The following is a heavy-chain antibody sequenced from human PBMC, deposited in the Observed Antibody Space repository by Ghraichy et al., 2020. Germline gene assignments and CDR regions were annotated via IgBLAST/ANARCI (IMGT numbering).Heavy chain of an antibody. Sequence: GGSLRLSCAASGFTFSSYSMNWVRQAPGKGLEWVSYISSSSSTIYYADSVKGRFTISRDNAKNSLYLQMNSLRDEDTAVYYCARVVDSSSWYRNWFDPWGQVTLVTVSS. CDR3: ARVVDSSSWYRNWFDP. CDR2: ISSSSSTI. V-gene: IGHV3-48*02. D-gene: IGHD6-13*01. CDR1: GFTFSSYS. J-gene: IGHJ5*02.